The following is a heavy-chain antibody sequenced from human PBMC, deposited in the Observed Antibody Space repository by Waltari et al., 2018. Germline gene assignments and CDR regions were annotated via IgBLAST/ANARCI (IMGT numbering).Heavy chain of an antibody. D-gene: IGHD3-9*01. J-gene: IGHJ4*02. Sequence: LTELSMHWVRQAPGKGLEWMGGFDPEDGETIYAQKFQGRVTMTEDTSTDTAYKELSSLRSEDTAVYYCATVSRGYFDWLPDYWGQGTLVTVSS. CDR3: ATVSRGYFDWLPDY. CDR2: FDPEDGET. V-gene: IGHV1-24*01. CDR1: LTELS.